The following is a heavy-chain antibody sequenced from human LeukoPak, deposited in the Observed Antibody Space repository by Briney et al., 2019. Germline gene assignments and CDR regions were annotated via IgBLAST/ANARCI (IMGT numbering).Heavy chain of an antibody. CDR2: IIPIFGTA. Sequence: SVKVSCKASGGTFSSYAISWVRQAPGQGLEWMGRIIPIFGTANYAQKFQGRVTITTDESTSTAYMELSSLRSEDTAVYYCARTRFVSSTSRGFDPWGQGTLVTVSS. CDR1: GGTFSSYA. J-gene: IGHJ5*02. CDR3: ARTRFVSSTSRGFDP. D-gene: IGHD2-2*01. V-gene: IGHV1-69*05.